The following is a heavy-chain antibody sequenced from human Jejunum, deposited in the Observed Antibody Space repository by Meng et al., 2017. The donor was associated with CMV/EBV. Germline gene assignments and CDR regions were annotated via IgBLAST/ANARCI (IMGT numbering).Heavy chain of an antibody. D-gene: IGHD2-2*01. CDR2: IRDRGNSYTT. CDR3: AKFDTSRLDAFDV. V-gene: IGHV3-72*01. CDR1: FRFSDYN. Sequence: FRFSDYNMNWVRQAPGKGLEWVGRIRDRGNSYTTNYAASVAGRFTISRDDSKNSLYLQMNSLKTEDTAVYYCAKFDTSRLDAFDVWGQGTRVTVSS. J-gene: IGHJ3*01.